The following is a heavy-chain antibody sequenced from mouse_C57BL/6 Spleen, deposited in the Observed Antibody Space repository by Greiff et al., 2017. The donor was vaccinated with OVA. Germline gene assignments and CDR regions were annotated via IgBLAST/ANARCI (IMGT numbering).Heavy chain of an antibody. D-gene: IGHD2-4*01. Sequence: VLLQESGPGLVKPSQCLSITCTVSGFSFTSYGVHWVRQSPGKGLEWLGVIWSGRSKDFNAAFMSRLSITKDNSKSQVFFKMNSLQADDNAIYYCDKNEDYDAWFAYWGQGTLVTVSA. J-gene: IGHJ3*01. CDR2: IWSGRSK. CDR3: DKNEDYDAWFAY. CDR1: GFSFTSYG. V-gene: IGHV2-5*01.